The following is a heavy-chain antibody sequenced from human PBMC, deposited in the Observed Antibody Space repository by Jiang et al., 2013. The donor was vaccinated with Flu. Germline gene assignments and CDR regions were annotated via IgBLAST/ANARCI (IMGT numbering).Heavy chain of an antibody. CDR2: IYYSGST. V-gene: IGHV4-59*01. CDR1: GGSINNYY. Sequence: GSGLVKPSETLSLTCTVSGGSINNYYWSWIRQPPGKGLEWIGYIYYSGSTNYNPSLKSRVTLSVDTSKNQFSLKLSSVTAADTAVYYCARQVTTFHWYFDLWGRGTLVTVSS. D-gene: IGHD4-17*01. J-gene: IGHJ2*01. CDR3: ARQVTTFHWYFDL.